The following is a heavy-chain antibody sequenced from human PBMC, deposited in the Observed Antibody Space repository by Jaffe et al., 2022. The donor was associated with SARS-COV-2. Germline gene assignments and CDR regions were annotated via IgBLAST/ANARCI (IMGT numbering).Heavy chain of an antibody. V-gene: IGHV3-43D*03. D-gene: IGHD3-22*01. J-gene: IGHJ6*03. CDR1: GFTFDDYA. Sequence: EVQLVESGGVVVQPGGSLRLSCAASGFTFDDYAMHWVRQAPGKGLEWVSLISWDGGSTYYADSVKGRFTISRDNSKNSLYLQMNSLRAEDTALYYCAKDSAHSSGSYYYMDVWGKGTTVTVSS. CDR2: ISWDGGST. CDR3: AKDSAHSSGSYYYMDV.